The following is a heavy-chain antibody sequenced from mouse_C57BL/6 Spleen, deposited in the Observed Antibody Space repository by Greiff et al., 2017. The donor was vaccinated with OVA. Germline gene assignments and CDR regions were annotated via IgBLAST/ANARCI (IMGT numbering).Heavy chain of an antibody. CDR3: ARSYDYDDGFAY. J-gene: IGHJ3*01. Sequence: EVKLVESGPELVKPGASVKISCKASGYSFTGYYMNWVKQSPEKSLEWIGEINPSTGGTTYNQKFKAKATLTVDKSSSTAYMQLTSLTSEDSAVYYCARSYDYDDGFAYWGQGTLVTVSA. D-gene: IGHD2-4*01. CDR1: GYSFTGYY. CDR2: INPSTGGT. V-gene: IGHV1-42*01.